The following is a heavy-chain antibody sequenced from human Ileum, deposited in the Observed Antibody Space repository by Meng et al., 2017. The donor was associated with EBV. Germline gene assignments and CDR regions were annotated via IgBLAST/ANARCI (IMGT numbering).Heavy chain of an antibody. CDR1: GFSLNTSGVG. Sequence: QITVKESGPTLVKPTQTFTLTCIFSGFSLNTSGVGVGWIRQPPGKALEWLALVYWDDDKRYSPSLERRLTITKDTSKNQVVLTMTNMDPLDTATYYCAHEEDWRIDYWGQGTLVTVSS. V-gene: IGHV2-5*02. J-gene: IGHJ4*02. CDR2: VYWDDDK. CDR3: AHEEDWRIDY. D-gene: IGHD3/OR15-3a*01.